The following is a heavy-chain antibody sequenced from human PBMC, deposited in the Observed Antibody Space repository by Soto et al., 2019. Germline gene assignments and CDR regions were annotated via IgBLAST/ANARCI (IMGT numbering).Heavy chain of an antibody. CDR3: ARRELGYCSSTTCYAYAFDI. J-gene: IGHJ3*02. CDR1: SGSISSSNY. Sequence: QVQLQESGPGLVKPSGTLSLTCAVSSGSISSSNYWSWVRRPPGKGLEWIGKIYHSGSTKYNPSLKSRVTISVEKSKNQFSLNLTSVTAADTAVYYCARRELGYCSSTTCYAYAFDIWGQGTMVTVSS. V-gene: IGHV4-4*02. CDR2: IYHSGST. D-gene: IGHD2-2*03.